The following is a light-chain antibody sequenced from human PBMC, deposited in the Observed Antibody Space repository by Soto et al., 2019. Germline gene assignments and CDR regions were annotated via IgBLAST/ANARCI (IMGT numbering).Light chain of an antibody. CDR1: QSVSSN. CDR3: QQYNNWPSLT. CDR2: GAS. V-gene: IGKV3-15*01. J-gene: IGKJ4*01. Sequence: EIVMTQSPPTLSVSPGERATLSCVGSQSVSSNLAWYQQKPGQAPRLLIYGASTRATGIPARFSGSGPGTEFTLTISSLQSEDFAVYYCQQYNNWPSLTFGGGTKVDIK.